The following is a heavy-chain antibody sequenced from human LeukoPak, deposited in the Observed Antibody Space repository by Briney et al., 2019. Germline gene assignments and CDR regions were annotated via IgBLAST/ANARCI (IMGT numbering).Heavy chain of an antibody. CDR2: ISSSSSTI. CDR1: GFTFSSYS. V-gene: IGHV3-48*04. J-gene: IGHJ4*02. CDR3: ARWYYDILTGYYSPFDY. D-gene: IGHD3-9*01. Sequence: GGSLRLSCAASGFTFSSYSMNWVRQAPGKGLEWVSCISSSSSTIYYADSVKGRFTISRDNAKNSLYLQMNSLRAEDTAVYYCARWYYDILTGYYSPFDYWGQGTLVTVSS.